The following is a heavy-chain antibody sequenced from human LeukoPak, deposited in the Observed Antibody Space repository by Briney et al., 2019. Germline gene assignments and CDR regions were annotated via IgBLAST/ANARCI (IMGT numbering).Heavy chain of an antibody. D-gene: IGHD6-13*01. Sequence: PGGSLRLSCAASGFTFSSYSMNWVRQAPGKGLEWVSSFSVTAHTAHYADSVKGRFTVSRDTPKSTLYLQMKSLRVEDTAVYYCAKESKSTSSWYYFDSWGQGTLVTVSS. CDR2: FSVTAHTA. J-gene: IGHJ4*02. V-gene: IGHV3-23*01. CDR1: GFTFSSYS. CDR3: AKESKSTSSWYYFDS.